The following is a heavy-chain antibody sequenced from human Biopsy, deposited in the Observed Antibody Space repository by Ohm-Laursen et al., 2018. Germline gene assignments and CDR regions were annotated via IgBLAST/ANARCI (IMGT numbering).Heavy chain of an antibody. V-gene: IGHV3-48*01. CDR3: ARGDYFDSNGYFWFDP. CDR2: ISRSSSTI. Sequence: LTLTCAASGFTFSNYSMNWIRQAPGKGPEWVSYISRSSSTIYYADSVKGRFTISRDNAKNSLYLQMNSLRAEDTAVYYCARGDYFDSNGYFWFDPWGQGTLVTVSS. CDR1: GFTFSNYS. J-gene: IGHJ5*02. D-gene: IGHD3-22*01.